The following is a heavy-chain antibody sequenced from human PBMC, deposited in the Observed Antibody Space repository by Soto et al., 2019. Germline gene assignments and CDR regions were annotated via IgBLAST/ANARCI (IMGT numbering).Heavy chain of an antibody. V-gene: IGHV4-34*01. CDR1: GGSFSGYY. Sequence: SETVSLTCAVYGGSFSGYYWSWIRQPPGKGLEWIGEINHSGSTNYNPSLKSRVTISVDTSKNQFPLKLSSVTAADTAVYYCARRLLWFGELFPQDYYYYYGMDVWGQGTTVTVSS. J-gene: IGHJ6*02. CDR2: INHSGST. CDR3: ARRLLWFGELFPQDYYYYYGMDV. D-gene: IGHD3-10*01.